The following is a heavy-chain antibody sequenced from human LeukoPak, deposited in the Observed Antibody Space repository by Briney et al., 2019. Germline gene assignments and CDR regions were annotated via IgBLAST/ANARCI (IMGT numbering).Heavy chain of an antibody. V-gene: IGHV1-18*01. D-gene: IGHD1-26*01. CDR3: ARDYRGSYYFY. CDR2: ISGYSGNT. CDR1: GYTFTTYG. Sequence: ASVKVSCKASGYTFTTYGISWVRQAPGQGLEWVGWISGYSGNTDYAQRFQDRVTMTTDTSTSTAYMELRSLSSDDTAVYYCARDYRGSYYFYWGQGALVTVSS. J-gene: IGHJ4*02.